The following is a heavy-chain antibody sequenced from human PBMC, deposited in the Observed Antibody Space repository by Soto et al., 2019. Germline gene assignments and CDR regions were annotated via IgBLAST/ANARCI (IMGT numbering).Heavy chain of an antibody. CDR2: IYDSESA. D-gene: IGHD6-6*01. Sequence: PSETLSLTCTVSGESISSGGYYWSWIRHHPGKGLEWIGYIYDSESAYYNPSLKSRVTISMDTSKNQFAMRLSSVTAADTAVYFCARAFSSSSTVDLWGQGTQVTVS. CDR1: GESISSGGYY. J-gene: IGHJ5*02. V-gene: IGHV4-31*03. CDR3: ARAFSSSSTVDL.